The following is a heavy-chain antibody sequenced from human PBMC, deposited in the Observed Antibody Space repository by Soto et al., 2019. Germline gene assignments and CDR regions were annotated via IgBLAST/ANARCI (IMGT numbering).Heavy chain of an antibody. CDR1: GFTFNNYA. V-gene: IGHV3-23*01. J-gene: IGHJ4*02. D-gene: IGHD6-13*01. Sequence: EVQLLESGGGLVQPGESLRLSCAGAGFTFNNYAMTCVRQAPGKGPEWVSAISGGGDTTYYPDSVKGRFTISRDNSKKTLYLQMNSLRAEDTAVYYCAKHGPQYSSSLTHYWGQGTLVTVSS. CDR3: AKHGPQYSSSLTHY. CDR2: ISGGGDTT.